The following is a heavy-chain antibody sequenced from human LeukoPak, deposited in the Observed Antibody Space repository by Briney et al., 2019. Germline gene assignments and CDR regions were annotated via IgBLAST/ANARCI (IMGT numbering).Heavy chain of an antibody. CDR1: GASFSGYY. V-gene: IGHV4-34*01. J-gene: IGHJ4*02. CDR3: ARHRDNVPAALFDY. Sequence: PSETLSLTCAVYGASFSGYYWSWIRQPPGKELEWVGENNHSGSTKYNPSLKSRVTISVDTSKNQRSLKMSSVTAADTAVCYCARHRDNVPAALFDYWGQGTLVTVSS. CDR2: NNHSGST. D-gene: IGHD2-2*01.